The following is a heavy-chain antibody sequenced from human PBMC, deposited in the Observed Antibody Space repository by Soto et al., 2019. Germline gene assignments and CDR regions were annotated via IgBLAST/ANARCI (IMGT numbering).Heavy chain of an antibody. V-gene: IGHV4-31*03. CDR3: AREIAAAGTSWFDP. D-gene: IGHD6-13*01. J-gene: IGHJ5*02. CDR1: GGSISSGGYY. CDR2: IYYSGST. Sequence: QVQLQESGPGLVKPSQTLSLTCTVSGGSISSGGYYWSWIRQHPGKGLEWIGYIYYSGSTYYNPSLKSRVTISVDTSQNQFSLKLSSVTAADTAVYYCAREIAAAGTSWFDPWGQGTLVTVSS.